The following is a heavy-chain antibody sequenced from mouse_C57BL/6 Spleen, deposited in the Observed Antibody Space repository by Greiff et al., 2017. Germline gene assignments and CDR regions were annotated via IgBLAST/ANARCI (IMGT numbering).Heavy chain of an antibody. Sequence: EVKVEESGGGLVQPGGSMKLSCAASGFTFSDAWMDWVRQSPEKGLEWVAEIRNKANNHATYYAESVKGRFTISRDDSKSSVYLQMNSLRAEDTGIYYCTRGPGQGDAMDYWGQGTSVTVSS. D-gene: IGHD3-2*02. CDR3: TRGPGQGDAMDY. V-gene: IGHV6-6*01. CDR1: GFTFSDAW. J-gene: IGHJ4*01. CDR2: IRNKANNHAT.